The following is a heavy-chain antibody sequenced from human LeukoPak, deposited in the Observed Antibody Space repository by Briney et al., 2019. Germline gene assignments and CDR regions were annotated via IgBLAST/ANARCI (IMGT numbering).Heavy chain of an antibody. CDR3: ARGLWFGELLIV. CDR2: IRAYNGKT. Sequence: ASVKVSCKASGYTFTSYGISWVGQAHGQGMEWMGWIRAYNGKTNYAQKLQGRVTMTTDTSPSTAYIELRSLRSDDTAVYYCARGLWFGELLIVWGQGTLVTVSS. J-gene: IGHJ4*02. D-gene: IGHD3-10*01. CDR1: GYTFTSYG. V-gene: IGHV1-18*01.